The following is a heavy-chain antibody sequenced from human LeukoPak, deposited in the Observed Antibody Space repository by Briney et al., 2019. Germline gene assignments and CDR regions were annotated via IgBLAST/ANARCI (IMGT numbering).Heavy chain of an antibody. CDR3: ARVRKYSGYYSWYFDL. V-gene: IGHV3-7*01. D-gene: IGHD5-12*01. CDR1: GFTFNSYW. J-gene: IGHJ2*01. Sequence: GGSLRLSWAASGFTFNSYWLSWVRQAPGEGLEWVANINLDGSQKYYVDSLKGRFTISRDNAKNSLYLQMNSLRAEDTAVYYCARVRKYSGYYSWYFDLWGRGTLVTVSS. CDR2: INLDGSQK.